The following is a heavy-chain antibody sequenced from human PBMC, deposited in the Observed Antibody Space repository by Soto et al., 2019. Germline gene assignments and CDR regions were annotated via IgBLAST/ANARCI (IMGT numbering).Heavy chain of an antibody. J-gene: IGHJ4*02. Sequence: PSQTLSLTCAISGDSVSSNRAAWNWIRQSPSRGLEWLGRTYYRSKWYNDYAVSVKSRIIINGDTSKNQFSLQLTSVTPGDTAIYYCAREATDSGSFDNWGQATLVTVSS. V-gene: IGHV6-1*01. CDR2: TYYRSKWYN. CDR3: AREATDSGSFDN. D-gene: IGHD3-22*01. CDR1: GDSVSSNRAA.